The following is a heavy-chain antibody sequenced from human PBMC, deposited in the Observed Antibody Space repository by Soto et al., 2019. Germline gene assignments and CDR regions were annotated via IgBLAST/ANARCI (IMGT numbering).Heavy chain of an antibody. CDR2: IWYDGSNK. CDR3: ARDFSSGSGSPRDYYYYMDV. D-gene: IGHD3-10*01. J-gene: IGHJ6*03. CDR1: GFTFSSYG. Sequence: GGSLRLSCAASGFTFSSYGMHWVRQAPGKGLEWVAVIWYDGSNKYYADSVKGRFTISRDNSKNTLYLQMNSMRAEDTAVYYCARDFSSGSGSPRDYYYYMDVWGKGTTVTVSS. V-gene: IGHV3-33*01.